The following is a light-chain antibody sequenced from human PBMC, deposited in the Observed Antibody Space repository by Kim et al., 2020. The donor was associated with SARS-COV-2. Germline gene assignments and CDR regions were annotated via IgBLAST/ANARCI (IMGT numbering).Light chain of an antibody. J-gene: IGKJ2*01. CDR2: GAF. Sequence: VSPGESATLSCRASQPVSSNLAWYQQKPGQAPRLLIYGAFTRATGIPVRFTGSGSGTEFTLTISSLQSEDSAIYYCQQYANWHPYTFGQGTKLEI. CDR3: QQYANWHPYT. V-gene: IGKV3-15*01. CDR1: QPVSSN.